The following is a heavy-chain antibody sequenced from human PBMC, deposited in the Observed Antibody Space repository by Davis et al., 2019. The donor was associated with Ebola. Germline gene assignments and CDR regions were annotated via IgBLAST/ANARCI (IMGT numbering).Heavy chain of an antibody. V-gene: IGHV3-48*03. CDR3: TTGATTAEEYYYYGMDV. Sequence: PGGSLRLSCAASGFTFSSYEMNWVRQAPGKGLEWVSYISSSGSTIYYADSVKGRFTISRDNAKNSLYLQMNSLRAEDTAVYYCTTGATTAEEYYYYGMDVWGQGTTVTVPS. CDR2: ISSSGSTI. CDR1: GFTFSSYE. J-gene: IGHJ6*02. D-gene: IGHD1-26*01.